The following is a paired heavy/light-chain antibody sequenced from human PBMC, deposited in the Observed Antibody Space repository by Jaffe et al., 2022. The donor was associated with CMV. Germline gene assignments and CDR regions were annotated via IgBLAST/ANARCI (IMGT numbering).Light chain of an antibody. CDR1: SGSIASNY. V-gene: IGLV6-57*04. J-gene: IGLJ3*02. Sequence: NVMLTQPHSVSESPGKTVTISCTRSSGSIASNYVQWYQQRPGSAPSTVIYEDNQRPSGVPDRFSGSIDSSSNSASLTISGLKTEDEADYYCQSYDTNYQGVFGGGTKLTVL. CDR2: EDN. CDR3: QSYDTNYQGV.
Heavy chain of an antibody. CDR3: ARALPGILTAGNLDC. J-gene: IGHJ4*02. D-gene: IGHD6-13*01. V-gene: IGHV4-61*01. CDR1: GGSVSSTNYY. Sequence: QVQLQESGPGLVKPSETLSLTCTVSGGSVSSTNYYWSWIRQPPGKGLEWIGYVSYGGSANYNPSLKSRVTILVDASKNQFSLKLSSVTAADTAVYYCARALPGILTAGNLDCWGQGTLVTVSS. CDR2: VSYGGSA.